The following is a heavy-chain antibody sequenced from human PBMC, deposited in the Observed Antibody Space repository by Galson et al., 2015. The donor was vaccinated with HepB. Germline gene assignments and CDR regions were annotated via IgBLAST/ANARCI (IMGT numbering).Heavy chain of an antibody. J-gene: IGHJ6*02. CDR2: IIPIFGTA. Sequence: SVKVSCKASGGTFSSYVISWVRQAPGQGLEWMGGIIPIFGTANYAQKFQGRVTITADKSTSTAYMELSSLRSEDTAVYYCARRELPPPEGFYYYYYGMDVWGQGTTVTVSS. V-gene: IGHV1-69*06. CDR3: ARRELPPPEGFYYYYYGMDV. D-gene: IGHD1-26*01. CDR1: GGTFSSYV.